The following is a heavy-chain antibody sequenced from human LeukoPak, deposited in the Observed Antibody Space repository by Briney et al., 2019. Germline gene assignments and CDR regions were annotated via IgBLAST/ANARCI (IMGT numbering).Heavy chain of an antibody. D-gene: IGHD3-22*01. Sequence: SETLSLTCAVYGGSFSGYYWSWIRQPPGKGLEWIGEINHSGSTNYNPSLKSRVTISVDTSKNQFFLKLSSVTAADTAVYYCARGRYSSGYYRYWYFDLWGRGTLVTVSS. V-gene: IGHV4-34*01. CDR1: GGSFSGYY. J-gene: IGHJ2*01. CDR2: INHSGST. CDR3: ARGRYSSGYYRYWYFDL.